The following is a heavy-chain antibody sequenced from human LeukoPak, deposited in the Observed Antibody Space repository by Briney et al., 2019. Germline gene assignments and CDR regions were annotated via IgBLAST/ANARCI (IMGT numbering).Heavy chain of an antibody. CDR2: INSDGSST. D-gene: IGHD6-13*01. V-gene: IGHV3-74*01. J-gene: IGHJ4*02. Sequence: GGSLRLSCAASGFTFSSYWMHWVRQAPGKGLVWVSRINSDGSSTSYADSVKGRFTISRDNSKNTLYLQMNSLRAEDTAVYYCARDGASAAFDYWGQGTLVTVSS. CDR1: GFTFSSYW. CDR3: ARDGASAAFDY.